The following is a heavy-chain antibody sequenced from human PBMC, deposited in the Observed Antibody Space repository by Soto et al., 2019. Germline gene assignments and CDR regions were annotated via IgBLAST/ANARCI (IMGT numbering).Heavy chain of an antibody. CDR2: IIPIFGTA. CDR3: ATLGDDSRGYYYGRDYYFDY. CDR1: GGTFSSYA. D-gene: IGHD3-22*01. J-gene: IGHJ4*02. Sequence: QVQLVQSGAEVKKPGSSVKVSCKASGGTFSSYAISWVRQAPGQGLEWMGGIIPIFGTANYAQKFQGRVTITADESTSTAYMELSSLRSEDTAVYYCATLGDDSRGYYYGRDYYFDYWGQGTLVTVSS. V-gene: IGHV1-69*01.